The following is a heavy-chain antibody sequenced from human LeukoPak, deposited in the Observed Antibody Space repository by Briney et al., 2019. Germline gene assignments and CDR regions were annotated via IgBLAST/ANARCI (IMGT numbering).Heavy chain of an antibody. CDR2: IRSKAYGGTT. V-gene: IGHV3-49*04. CDR3: TRDLVYGDYEIYYFDY. D-gene: IGHD4-17*01. CDR1: GFTFSSYA. Sequence: GGSLRLSCAASGFTFSSYAMSWVRQAPGKGLEWVGFIRSKAYGGTTEYAASVKGRFTISRDDSKSIAYLQMNSLKTEDTAVYYCTRDLVYGDYEIYYFDYWGQGTLVTVSS. J-gene: IGHJ4*02.